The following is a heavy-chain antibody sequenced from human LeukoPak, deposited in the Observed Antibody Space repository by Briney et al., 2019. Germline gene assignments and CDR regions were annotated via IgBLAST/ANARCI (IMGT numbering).Heavy chain of an antibody. CDR2: VNHRGST. Sequence: SETLALTCAVYGGSFSGYYWSWIRQPPGKGLEWIGQVNHRGSTNYNPSLKSRLTVSVDTSKNQVFLNLTSVTAAYTAVYYCARLAVGATTRGAFDSWGQGRIVTVSS. D-gene: IGHD1-26*01. V-gene: IGHV4-34*10. CDR3: ARLAVGATTRGAFDS. CDR1: GGSFSGYY. J-gene: IGHJ3*02.